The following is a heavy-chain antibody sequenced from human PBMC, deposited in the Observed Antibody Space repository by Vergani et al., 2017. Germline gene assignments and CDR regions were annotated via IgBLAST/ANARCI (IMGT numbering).Heavy chain of an antibody. CDR3: ARVSVMITVGGVIVPRGMDV. CDR1: GGSISSGGYS. CDR2: IYHSGRT. Sequence: QLQLQESGSGLVKPSQTLSLTCAVSGGSISSGGYSWSWIRQPPGKGLEWIGYIYHSGRTYYNPSLKSRVTISVDRSNNQFSLKLSSLTAADTAVYYCARVSVMITVGGVIVPRGMDVWGQGP. V-gene: IGHV4-30-2*01. J-gene: IGHJ6*02. D-gene: IGHD3-16*02.